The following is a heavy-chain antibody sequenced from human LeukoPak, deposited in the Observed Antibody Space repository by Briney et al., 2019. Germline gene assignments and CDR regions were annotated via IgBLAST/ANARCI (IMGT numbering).Heavy chain of an antibody. J-gene: IGHJ5*02. Sequence: ASVKVSCKASGGTFSSYAISWVRQAPGQGLEWMGGIIPIFGTANYAQKFQGRVTITADESTSTAYMELRSLRSDDTAVYYCARESDSSGWGVNWFDPWGQGTLVTVSS. CDR2: IIPIFGTA. D-gene: IGHD6-19*01. CDR3: ARESDSSGWGVNWFDP. CDR1: GGTFSSYA. V-gene: IGHV1-69*13.